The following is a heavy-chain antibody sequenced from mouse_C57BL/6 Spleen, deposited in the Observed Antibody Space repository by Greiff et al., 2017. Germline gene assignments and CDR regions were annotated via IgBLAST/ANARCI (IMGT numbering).Heavy chain of an antibody. J-gene: IGHJ2*01. D-gene: IGHD2-1*01. Sequence: EVKLVESGGGLVKPGGSLKLSCAASGFTFSSYTMSWVRQTPEKRLEWVATISGGGGNTYYPDSVKGRFTISRDNAKNTLYLQLSSLRSEATALYFCVRAPHYGSVYGYFDYWGQGTTLTVSS. V-gene: IGHV5-9*01. CDR2: ISGGGGNT. CDR1: GFTFSSYT. CDR3: VRAPHYGSVYGYFDY.